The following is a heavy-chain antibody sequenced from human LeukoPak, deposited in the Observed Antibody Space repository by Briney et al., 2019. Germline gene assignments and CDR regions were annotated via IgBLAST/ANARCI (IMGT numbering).Heavy chain of an antibody. Sequence: GGSLRLSCAASGFTFSSYSMNWVRQAPGKGLEWVSSISSSSSYMYYADSVKGRFTISRDNAKNSLYLQMNSLRAEDTAVYYCASSILGYCSSTSCEGAFDIWGQGTMVTVSS. CDR1: GFTFSSYS. CDR3: ASSILGYCSSTSCEGAFDI. D-gene: IGHD2-2*01. CDR2: ISSSSSYM. V-gene: IGHV3-21*01. J-gene: IGHJ3*02.